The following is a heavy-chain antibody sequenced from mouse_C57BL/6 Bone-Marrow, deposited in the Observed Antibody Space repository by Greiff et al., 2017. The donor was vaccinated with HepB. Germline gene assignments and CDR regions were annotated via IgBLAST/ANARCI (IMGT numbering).Heavy chain of an antibody. CDR1: GFTFSGYG. J-gene: IGHJ2*01. V-gene: IGHV5-17*01. CDR2: ISSGSSGI. D-gene: IGHD1-2*01. CDR3: ARGRLDGTLCYFDD. Sequence: EVQLEQSGGGLVKPGASLKLSCAASGFTFSGYGMHWVRQAPGQGLEWVAYISSGSSGINYAETVKGRFTISRDNPTNTLYLQITSLRSEDTAMYYCARGRLDGTLCYFDDWGKGTTLTVSS.